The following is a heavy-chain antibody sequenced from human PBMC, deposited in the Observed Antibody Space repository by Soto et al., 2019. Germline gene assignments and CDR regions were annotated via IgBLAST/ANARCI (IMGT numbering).Heavy chain of an antibody. CDR2: ISYDGSNK. J-gene: IGHJ4*02. D-gene: IGHD4-17*01. Sequence: QVQLVESGGGVVQPGRSLRLSCAASGFTFSSYAMHWVRQAPGKGLEWVAVISYDGSNKYYADSVKGRVTISRDNSKNTLYLQMNSLRAEDTAVYYCARVGRLHYFDYWGQGTLLTVSS. CDR1: GFTFSSYA. V-gene: IGHV3-30-3*01. CDR3: ARVGRLHYFDY.